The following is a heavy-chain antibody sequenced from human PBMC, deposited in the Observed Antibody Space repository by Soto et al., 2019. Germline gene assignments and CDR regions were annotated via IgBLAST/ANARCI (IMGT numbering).Heavy chain of an antibody. J-gene: IGHJ6*02. D-gene: IGHD3-10*01. V-gene: IGHV1-24*01. CDR3: ATNRNDGSGRYPHYSGMAV. CDR2: FDPEDGET. CDR1: GHTLNEVS. Sequence: ASVKVSCKVSGHTLNEVSIHWVRQAPGKGLEWMGGFDPEDGETIYAQRFQGRVSMTEDTSTDTAYMELISLRFEDTAVYYCATNRNDGSGRYPHYSGMAVWGQGTTVTVSS.